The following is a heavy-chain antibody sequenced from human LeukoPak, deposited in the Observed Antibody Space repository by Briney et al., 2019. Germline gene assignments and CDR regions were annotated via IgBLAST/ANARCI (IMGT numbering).Heavy chain of an antibody. CDR1: GFTFSRYG. V-gene: IGHV3-30*02. Sequence: AGGSLRLSCAASGFTFSRYGMHWVRQGQGTGLERVAFIRYDGSNKYYADSVKGRFTISRDNSKNTLYLQMNSLRAEDTAVYYCARPARLYCSGGSCYAGYYGMDVWGQGTTVTVSS. CDR3: ARPARLYCSGGSCYAGYYGMDV. D-gene: IGHD2-15*01. J-gene: IGHJ6*02. CDR2: IRYDGSNK.